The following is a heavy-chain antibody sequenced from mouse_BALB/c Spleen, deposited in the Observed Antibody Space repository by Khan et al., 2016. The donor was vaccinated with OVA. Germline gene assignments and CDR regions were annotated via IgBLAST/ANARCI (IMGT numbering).Heavy chain of an antibody. Sequence: EVQLQESGGDLVKSGGSLKLSCAASGFTFSPYSMSWVRQTPDKRLEWVATISSDGDHTYYPDSVKGRFNISRDNAKNTLYLQMSSLKSEDTAIYYCATHLTGSFAYWGQGTLVTVSA. J-gene: IGHJ3*01. V-gene: IGHV5-6*01. CDR1: GFTFSPYS. CDR3: ATHLTGSFAY. CDR2: ISSDGDHT. D-gene: IGHD4-1*01.